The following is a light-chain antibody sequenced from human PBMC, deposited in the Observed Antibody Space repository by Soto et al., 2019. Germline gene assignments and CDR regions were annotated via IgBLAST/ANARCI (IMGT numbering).Light chain of an antibody. CDR1: QGIGDT. V-gene: IGKV3D-15*03. Sequence: EIVMTQSPATLSMSPGEGATLSCRASQGIGDTLAWYQQKPGQTPRLLIYDTSIRATGVPTRFSGSRSGAEFPLTSSLLQYEDVAVYYCQHYVTWPLTFGRGTKVESK. CDR2: DTS. CDR3: QHYVTWPLT. J-gene: IGKJ4*01.